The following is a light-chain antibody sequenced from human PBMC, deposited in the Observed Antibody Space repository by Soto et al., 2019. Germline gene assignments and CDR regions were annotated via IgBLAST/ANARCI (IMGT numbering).Light chain of an antibody. CDR1: SSDVGGYNY. CDR3: SSYAGSSYV. Sequence: QSALTQPPSASGSPGHSVTISCTGTSSDVGGYNYVSWYQQHPGKAPKLMIYEVSKRPSGVPDRFPGSKSGNTASLTVSGLQAEDEADYYCSSYAGSSYVFGTGTKVTVL. J-gene: IGLJ1*01. V-gene: IGLV2-8*01. CDR2: EVS.